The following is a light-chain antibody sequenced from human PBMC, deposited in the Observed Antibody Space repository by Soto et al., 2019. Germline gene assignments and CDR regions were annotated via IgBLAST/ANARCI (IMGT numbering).Light chain of an antibody. CDR1: QSISNW. Sequence: DVQLTQSPSTLSASVGDRVTITCRASQSISNWLAWYQQKPGTAPKLLIFDASSLESGVPSRFSGSGSGTEFTLTISSLQSDDFATYYCQHYNTHPMYTFGQGTKLEI. CDR3: QHYNTHPMYT. J-gene: IGKJ2*01. V-gene: IGKV1-5*01. CDR2: DAS.